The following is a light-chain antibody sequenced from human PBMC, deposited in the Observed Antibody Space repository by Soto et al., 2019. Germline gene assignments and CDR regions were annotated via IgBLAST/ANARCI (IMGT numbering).Light chain of an antibody. Sequence: EIPMTQSPAALSVSHRERATISCRASQSVSSNLAWYQQRPGQAPRLLIHDASDRATDIPARFSGSRSGPEFTLTINSLQSEDFAIYYCQPYNNWPLTFGGGTKVDIK. CDR2: DAS. V-gene: IGKV3D-15*01. J-gene: IGKJ4*01. CDR3: QPYNNWPLT. CDR1: QSVSSN.